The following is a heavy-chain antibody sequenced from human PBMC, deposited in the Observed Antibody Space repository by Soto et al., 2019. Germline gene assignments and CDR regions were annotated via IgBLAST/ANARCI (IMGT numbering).Heavy chain of an antibody. Sequence: SETLSLTCTVSGGSISSYYWSWIRQPPGKGLEWIGYIYYSGSTNYNPSLKSRVTISVDTSKNQFSLKLSSVTAADTAVYYCARDRYSSTWYKVFDYWGPGTLVTVSS. CDR2: IYYSGST. CDR3: ARDRYSSTWYKVFDY. V-gene: IGHV4-59*01. D-gene: IGHD6-13*01. J-gene: IGHJ4*02. CDR1: GGSISSYY.